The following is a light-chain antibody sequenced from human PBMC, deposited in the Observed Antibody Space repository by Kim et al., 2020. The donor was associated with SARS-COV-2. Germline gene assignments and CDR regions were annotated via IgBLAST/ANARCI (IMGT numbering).Light chain of an antibody. CDR2: GAS. Sequence: EIVLTQSPGTLSLSPGERATLSCRASQSVTSNKLSWYQQKSGQAPRPLIYGASSRATGIPDRFSGSGSGTDFTLTINRLEPEDFAVYYCQQFNSAPFTFGQGTKLEI. CDR1: QSVTSNK. J-gene: IGKJ2*01. V-gene: IGKV3-20*01. CDR3: QQFNSAPFT.